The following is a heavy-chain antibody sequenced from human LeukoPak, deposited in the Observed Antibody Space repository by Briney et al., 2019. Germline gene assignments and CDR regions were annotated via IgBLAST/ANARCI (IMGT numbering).Heavy chain of an antibody. J-gene: IGHJ5*02. V-gene: IGHV1-2*02. CDR3: ARSGTYRTIVVTGYNWFDP. CDR2: INPNSGGT. CDR1: AYTFTGYS. D-gene: IGHD2-21*02. Sequence: ASVKVSCKASAYTFTGYSIHWVRQAPGQGLEWMGWINPNSGGTNYAEKFQGRVTMTRDTTITTAYMELSRLRSDDTAVYYCARSGTYRTIVVTGYNWFDPWGQGTLVTVSS.